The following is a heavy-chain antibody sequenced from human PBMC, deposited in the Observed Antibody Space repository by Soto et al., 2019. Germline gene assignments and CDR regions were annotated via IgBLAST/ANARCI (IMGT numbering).Heavy chain of an antibody. CDR2: IKQDGSEK. V-gene: IGHV3-7*01. D-gene: IGHD6-6*01. CDR3: ARQRREGSSLYYFDY. Sequence: EVQLVESGGGLVQPGGSLRLSCAASGFTFSSYWMSWVRQAPGKGLEWVANIKQDGSEKYYVDSVKGRFTITRDNANNSLYLQMNSLRAEDTAVYYCARQRREGSSLYYFDYWGQGTLVTVSS. CDR1: GFTFSSYW. J-gene: IGHJ4*02.